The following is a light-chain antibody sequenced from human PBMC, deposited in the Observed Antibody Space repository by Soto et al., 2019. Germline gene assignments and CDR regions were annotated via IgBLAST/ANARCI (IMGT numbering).Light chain of an antibody. CDR2: VNSDGSH. Sequence: QPVLTQSPSASASLGASVKLTCALTSAHSGYSIAWHQQQPQKGPRYLMKVNSDGSHNKGDGIPDRFSGSSSGAERHLTISSLQAEDEADYYCQTWGSGIQVFGGGTKLTVL. J-gene: IGLJ3*02. CDR1: SAHSGYS. V-gene: IGLV4-69*01. CDR3: QTWGSGIQV.